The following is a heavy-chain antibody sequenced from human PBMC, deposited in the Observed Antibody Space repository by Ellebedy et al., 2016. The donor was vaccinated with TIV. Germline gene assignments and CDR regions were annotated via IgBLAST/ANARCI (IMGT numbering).Heavy chain of an antibody. CDR3: ARRGLVGGWYDT. CDR2: IYRGDSDS. J-gene: IGHJ5*02. V-gene: IGHV5-51*01. Sequence: KVSCKGSGYSFSTCWIGWVRQMPGKGLEWMGIIYRGDSDSTYSPSFRGQVTISADKSITTAYLQWSSLQTSDTAIYYCARRGLVGGWYDTWGQGTLVTVSS. D-gene: IGHD4-23*01. CDR1: GYSFSTCW.